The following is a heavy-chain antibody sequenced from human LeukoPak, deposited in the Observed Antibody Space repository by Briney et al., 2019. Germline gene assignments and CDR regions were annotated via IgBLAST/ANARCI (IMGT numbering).Heavy chain of an antibody. J-gene: IGHJ6*02. CDR3: ARTLDCSSSSCSYGMDV. V-gene: IGHV4-59*08. CDR1: VGSMRLYY. D-gene: IGHD2-15*01. CDR2: IFYSGST. Sequence: SETLCLTCGVSVGSMRLYYWSWIRQPSAKGLEWSGYIFYSGSTNYNPSLKSRVTISVDTSKNQFSLKLSSVTAADTAVYYCARTLDCSSSSCSYGMDVWGQGTTVTVPS.